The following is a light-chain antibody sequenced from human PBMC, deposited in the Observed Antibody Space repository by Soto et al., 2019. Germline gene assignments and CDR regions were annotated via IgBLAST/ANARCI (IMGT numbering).Light chain of an antibody. CDR1: IFNIGSNS. CDR3: GTWDSSLSSVV. V-gene: IGLV1-51*01. CDR2: DIN. J-gene: IGLJ2*01. Sequence: QSVLTQPPSVSAAPGQNVTISCSGSIFNIGSNSVSWYRHLPGTAPKLLIYDINQRPSGIPDRFSGSKSGTSATLGITGLPTGDEAVYYCGTWDSSLSSVVFGGGTKVTVL.